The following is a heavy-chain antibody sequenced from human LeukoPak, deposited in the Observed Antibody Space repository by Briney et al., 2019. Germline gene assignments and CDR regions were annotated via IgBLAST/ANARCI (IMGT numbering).Heavy chain of an antibody. CDR3: ARGVGDY. CDR1: GYTFTSYG. V-gene: IGHV1-18*01. D-gene: IGHD3-16*01. J-gene: IGHJ4*02. CDR2: ISAYNGNT. Sequence: ASVTVSFTASGYTFTSYGISWVRQAPRHPREWMGWISAYNGNTNYAQKLQRRVTMTTDTSTSTAYMQLRSLRSDDTAVYCCARGVGDYWGQGTLVTVSS.